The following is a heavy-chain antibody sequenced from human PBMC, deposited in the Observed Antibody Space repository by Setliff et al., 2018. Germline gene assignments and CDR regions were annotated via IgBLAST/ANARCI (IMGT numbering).Heavy chain of an antibody. J-gene: IGHJ3*02. CDR1: GGSISTYY. D-gene: IGHD4-17*01. CDR2: IYYSGRT. V-gene: IGHV4-59*08. CDR3: ARHENDYGDYDDAFDI. Sequence: LSLTCTVSGGSISTYYWSWIRQPPGKGLEWIGYIYYSGRTNYNPSLRSRVTISVDTSKNQFSLEVSSVTAADTAVYYCARHENDYGDYDDAFDIWGQGTMVTVSS.